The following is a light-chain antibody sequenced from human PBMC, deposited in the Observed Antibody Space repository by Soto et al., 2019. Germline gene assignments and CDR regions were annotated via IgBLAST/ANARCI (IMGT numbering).Light chain of an antibody. J-gene: IGKJ1*01. V-gene: IGKV1-5*03. CDR1: QSISTW. CDR3: QQYKNSPPWT. Sequence: DIQMTQAPSTLSASVGYRFTSTCLASQSISTWLAWYQQKPGKAPKLLIYKASTLESGVPSRFSGSGSGTEFTLTISSLQPDDFATYYCQQYKNSPPWTFGQGTKVDIK. CDR2: KAS.